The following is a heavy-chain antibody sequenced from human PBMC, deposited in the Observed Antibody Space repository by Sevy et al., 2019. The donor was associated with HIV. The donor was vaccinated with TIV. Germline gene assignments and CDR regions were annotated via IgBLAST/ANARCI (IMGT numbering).Heavy chain of an antibody. D-gene: IGHD3-22*01. CDR1: GGTFSSYA. Sequence: ASVKVSCKASGGTFSSYAISWVRQAPGQGLEWMGGIIPIFGTANYAQKFQGRVTITADESTSTTYMELSSLRSEDTAVYYWARDLYYYDSSGYYKSKRHGFDIWGQGTMVTVSS. CDR2: IIPIFGTA. V-gene: IGHV1-69*13. CDR3: ARDLYYYDSSGYYKSKRHGFDI. J-gene: IGHJ3*02.